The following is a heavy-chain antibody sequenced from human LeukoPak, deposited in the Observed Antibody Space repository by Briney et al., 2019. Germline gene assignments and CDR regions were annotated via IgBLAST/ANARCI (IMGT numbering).Heavy chain of an antibody. V-gene: IGHV1-18*01. Sequence: ASVKISCKASGYTFTSYGISWVRQAPGQGLEWMGWISAYNGNTNYAQKLQGRATITRNTSISTAYMELSSLRSEDTAVYYCARVLRVATNQERYYYYYMDVWGKGTTVTVSS. CDR2: ISAYNGNT. J-gene: IGHJ6*03. CDR3: ARVLRVATNQERYYYYYMDV. D-gene: IGHD5-24*01. CDR1: GYTFTSYG.